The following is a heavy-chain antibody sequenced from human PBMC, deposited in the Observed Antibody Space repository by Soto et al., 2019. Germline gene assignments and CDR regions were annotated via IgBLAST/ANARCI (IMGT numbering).Heavy chain of an antibody. CDR1: GYTFSSYD. D-gene: IGHD3-22*01. CDR2: MNPNSGNT. V-gene: IGHV1-8*01. J-gene: IGHJ3*02. CDR3: ARDGVGYYDSSGYYYLGAFDI. Sequence: ASAEVSCTASGYTFSSYDINWVRQATGQGLEWMGWMNPNSGNTGYAQKFQGRVTITRNTSASTAYMELSSLRSEDTAVYYCARDGVGYYDSSGYYYLGAFDIWGQGTMLTVSS.